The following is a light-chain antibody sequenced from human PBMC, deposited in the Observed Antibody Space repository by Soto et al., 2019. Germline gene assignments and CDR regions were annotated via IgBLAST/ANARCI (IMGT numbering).Light chain of an antibody. CDR1: QGISQY. J-gene: IGKJ1*01. V-gene: IGKV1-9*01. Sequence: DIRFTQSPSLLSASEGDRVTITCRASQGISQYVAWYQQKPGKAPKLLIYDASSLQSGVPSTFSGSGSGTEFTLTISSLQPGDFATYYCQQYNIYPWTFCQGSMV. CDR3: QQYNIYPWT. CDR2: DAS.